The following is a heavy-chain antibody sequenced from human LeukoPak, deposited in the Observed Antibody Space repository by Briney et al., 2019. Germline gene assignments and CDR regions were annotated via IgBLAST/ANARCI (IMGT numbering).Heavy chain of an antibody. V-gene: IGHV3-48*03. CDR1: GFTFSSYE. Sequence: PGGSLRLSCAASGFTFSSYEMNWVRQAPGKGLEWVSYISSSGSTIKYADSVKGRFTISRDNAKNSLYLQMNSLRDEDTAVYYCARDLNWGFDYWGQGALVTVSS. CDR2: ISSSGSTI. D-gene: IGHD7-27*01. J-gene: IGHJ4*02. CDR3: ARDLNWGFDY.